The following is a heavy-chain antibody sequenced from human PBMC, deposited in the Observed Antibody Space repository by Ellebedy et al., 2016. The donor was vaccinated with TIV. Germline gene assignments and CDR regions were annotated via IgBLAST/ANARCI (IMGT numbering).Heavy chain of an antibody. J-gene: IGHJ4*02. CDR1: GFTFSSYW. D-gene: IGHD1-1*01. CDR3: AGRAYNWNDGSLFDY. CDR2: IKQDGSEK. Sequence: GESLKISCAASGFTFSSYWMSWVRQAPGKGLEWVANIKQDGSEKYYVDSVKGRFTISRDNAKNSLYLQMNSLRAEDTAVCYCAGRAYNWNDGSLFDYWGQGTLVTVSS. V-gene: IGHV3-7*03.